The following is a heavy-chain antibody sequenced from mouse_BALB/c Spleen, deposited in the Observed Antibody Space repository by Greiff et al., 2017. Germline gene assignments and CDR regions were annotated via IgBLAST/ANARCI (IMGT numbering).Heavy chain of an antibody. Sequence: QVQLQQSGAELVRPGASVTLSCKASGYTFTDYEMHWVKQTPVHGLEWIGAIDPETGGTAYNQKFKGKATLTADKSSSTAYMELRSLTSEDSAVYYCTRRGDYGYAFYYAMDYWGQGTSVTVSS. CDR3: TRRGDYGYAFYYAMDY. V-gene: IGHV1-15*01. CDR2: IDPETGGT. J-gene: IGHJ4*01. D-gene: IGHD1-2*01. CDR1: GYTFTDYE.